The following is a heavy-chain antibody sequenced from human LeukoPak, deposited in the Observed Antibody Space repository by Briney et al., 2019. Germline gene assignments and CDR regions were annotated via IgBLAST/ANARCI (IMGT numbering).Heavy chain of an antibody. J-gene: IGHJ5*02. CDR1: GGSFSGYY. CDR2: INHSGST. D-gene: IGHD3-22*01. Sequence: SETLSLTCAVYGGSFSGYYWSWIRQPPGKGLEWIGEINHSGSTNYNPSLKSRVTISVDTSKNRFSLKLSSVTAADTAVYYRARRNRAYYYDWFDPWGQGTLVTVSS. CDR3: ARRNRAYYYDWFDP. V-gene: IGHV4-34*01.